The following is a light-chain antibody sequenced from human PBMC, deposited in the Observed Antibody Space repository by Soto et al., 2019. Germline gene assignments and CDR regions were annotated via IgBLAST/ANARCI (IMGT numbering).Light chain of an antibody. CDR1: QSVSNNY. J-gene: IGKJ1*01. Sequence: EIVLTQSPGTLSLPPGERATLSCRASQSVSNNYLAWYKQKPGQAPRLLIYGASNRATGIPDRFSASGSGTDFTLTIRRLEPEDFAVDYCQHYGSSGTFGQGTKVDIK. V-gene: IGKV3-20*01. CDR3: QHYGSSGT. CDR2: GAS.